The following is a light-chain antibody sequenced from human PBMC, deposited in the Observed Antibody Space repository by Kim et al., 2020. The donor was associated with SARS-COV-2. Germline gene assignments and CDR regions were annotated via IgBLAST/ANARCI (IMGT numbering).Light chain of an antibody. CDR3: QEYNSAPLT. CDR2: GAS. Sequence: ASVGDRVTITWRASHGISNSVAWYQQKPGKVPMLLISGASTLRAGAPSRCSSSGSGADFPPTISSLQPEDAATYCCQEYNSAPLTFGQGTKVDIK. CDR1: HGISNS. V-gene: IGKV1-27*01. J-gene: IGKJ1*01.